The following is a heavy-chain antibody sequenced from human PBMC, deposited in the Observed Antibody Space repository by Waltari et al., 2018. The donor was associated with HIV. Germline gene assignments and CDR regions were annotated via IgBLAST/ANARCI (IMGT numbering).Heavy chain of an antibody. CDR1: VGSIKNPAYY. Sequence: QVQLQESGPGLVKPSETLSLVCSVSVGSIKNPAYYWAWIRQPPGKGFEWIGTIYSAGKTYYKTSYNSSLQSRITISADTSKNHFSLRLSSWTAADTAVYFCSRLILGTTSRYFAAWGRGTLVTVSS. D-gene: IGHD1-26*01. V-gene: IGHV4-39*02. CDR3: SRLILGTTSRYFAA. J-gene: IGHJ2*01. CDR2: IYSAGKT.